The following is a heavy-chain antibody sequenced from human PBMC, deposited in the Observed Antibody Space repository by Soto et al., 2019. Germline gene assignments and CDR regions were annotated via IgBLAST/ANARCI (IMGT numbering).Heavy chain of an antibody. CDR2: ISYDGSNK. J-gene: IGHJ4*02. D-gene: IGHD3-16*02. CDR1: GFTFSSYG. CDR3: AKALGELSPESYDY. Sequence: QVQLVESGGGVVQPGRSLRVSCAASGFTFSSYGMHWVRQAPGKGLEWVTFISYDGSNKYYADSVKGRFTISRDNSKNALYLQMNRLRAEDTAVYYCAKALGELSPESYDYWGQGILVTVSS. V-gene: IGHV3-30*18.